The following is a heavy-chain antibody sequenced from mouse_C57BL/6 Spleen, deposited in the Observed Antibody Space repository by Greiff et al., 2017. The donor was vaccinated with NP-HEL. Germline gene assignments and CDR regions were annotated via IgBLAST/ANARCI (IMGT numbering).Heavy chain of an antibody. V-gene: IGHV5-17*01. J-gene: IGHJ1*03. CDR2: ISSGSSTI. CDR3: ALIYGSTHWYFDV. D-gene: IGHD1-1*01. CDR1: GFTFSDYG. Sequence: DAHLVESGGGLVKPGGSLKLSCAASGFTFSDYGMHWVRQAPEKGLEWVAYISSGSSTIYYADTVQGRFTISRDNAKNTLFLQMTSLRSEDTAMYYCALIYGSTHWYFDVWGTGTTVTVSS.